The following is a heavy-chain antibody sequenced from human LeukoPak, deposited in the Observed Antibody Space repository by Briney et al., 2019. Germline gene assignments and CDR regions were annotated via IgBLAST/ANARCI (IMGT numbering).Heavy chain of an antibody. CDR2: MNPNSGNT. V-gene: IGHV1-8*03. Sequence: ASVKVSCKASVSSFTSYDINWVRLAPAQGHGWMGWMNPNSGNTGYAQKFQGRVTITRNTSISTAYMELSSLRSRDTAVYYCARGKSIFGVVRLSFYYYMDVWGKGTTVTVSS. CDR1: VSSFTSYD. D-gene: IGHD3-3*01. CDR3: ARGKSIFGVVRLSFYYYMDV. J-gene: IGHJ6*03.